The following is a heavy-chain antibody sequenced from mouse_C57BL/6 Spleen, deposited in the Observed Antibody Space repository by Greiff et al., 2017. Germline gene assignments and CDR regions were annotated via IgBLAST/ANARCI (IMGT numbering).Heavy chain of an antibody. CDR2: IRSKSNNSAT. J-gene: IGHJ1*03. V-gene: IGHV10-1*01. CDR1: GFSFNTYA. D-gene: IGHD1-1*01. Sequence: EVHLVESGGGLVQPKGSLKLSCAASGFSFNTYAMNWVRQAPGKGLEWVARIRSKSNNSATYYADSVKDRFTISRDDSESMLYLQMNNLKTEDTAMYYCVRLPYYGSSYERYFDVWGTGTTVTVSS. CDR3: VRLPYYGSSYERYFDV.